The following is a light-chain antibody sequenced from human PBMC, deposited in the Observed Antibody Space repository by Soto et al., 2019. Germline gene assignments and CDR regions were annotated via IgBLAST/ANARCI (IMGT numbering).Light chain of an antibody. CDR3: SSYTTRSTYV. CDR1: SRDIGFYNY. Sequence: QSALTQPASVSGSPGQSLTISCTGTSRDIGFYNYVSWYQQYPGNAPKLIIFDVSNRPSGVSGRSSGSKSGNTASLTISGLLPEDGADYYCSSYTTRSTYVFGSGTKVTVL. CDR2: DVS. J-gene: IGLJ1*01. V-gene: IGLV2-14*03.